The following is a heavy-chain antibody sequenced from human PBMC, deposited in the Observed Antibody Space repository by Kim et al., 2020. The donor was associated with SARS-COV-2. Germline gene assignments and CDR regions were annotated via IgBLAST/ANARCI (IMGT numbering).Heavy chain of an antibody. CDR3: AKDRSTGIAAAFDL. V-gene: IGHV3-23*01. Sequence: GGSLRLSCAASGFTFSNSAMNWVRQAPGKGLEWISTITNNGGDTHSADSVKGRFTISRDNSKNTLYLEMNSLRAEDPALYYCAKDRSTGIAAAFDLWGQG. J-gene: IGHJ3*01. CDR2: ITNNGGDT. CDR1: GFTFSNSA. D-gene: IGHD1-1*01.